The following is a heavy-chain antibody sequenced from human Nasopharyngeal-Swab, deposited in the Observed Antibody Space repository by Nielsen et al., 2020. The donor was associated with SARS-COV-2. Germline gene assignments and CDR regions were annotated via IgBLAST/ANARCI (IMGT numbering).Heavy chain of an antibody. V-gene: IGHV5-51*01. Sequence: KVSCKGSGYSFTSYWIGWVRQMPGKGLEWMGIIYPGDSDTRYSPPFQGQVTISADKSISTAYLQWSSLKASDTAMYYCARYTVTVGFDYWGQGTLVTVSS. D-gene: IGHD4-17*01. J-gene: IGHJ4*02. CDR3: ARYTVTVGFDY. CDR1: GYSFTSYW. CDR2: IYPGDSDT.